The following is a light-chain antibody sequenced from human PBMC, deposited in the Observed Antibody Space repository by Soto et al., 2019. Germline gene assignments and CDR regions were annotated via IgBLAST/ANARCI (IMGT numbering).Light chain of an antibody. Sequence: EIVLTQSPGTLSLSPGERATLSCRASQSVSSSYLAWYQQKPGQAPSLLIYGASSRATGIPDRFSGGGSGTDFTLTISRLEPEDFAVYYCQQRSNWPLVTFGPGTRVDV. CDR3: QQRSNWPLVT. J-gene: IGKJ3*01. CDR1: QSVSSSY. CDR2: GAS. V-gene: IGKV3D-20*02.